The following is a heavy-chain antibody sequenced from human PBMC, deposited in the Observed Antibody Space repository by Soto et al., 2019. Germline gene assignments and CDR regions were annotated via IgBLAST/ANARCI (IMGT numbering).Heavy chain of an antibody. CDR3: ARVADCTNGVCLDY. Sequence: GASVKVSCKASGGTFSSYTISWVRQAPGQGLEWMGRIIPILGIANYAQKFQGRVTITADKSTSTAYMELSSLRSEDTAVYYCARVADCTNGVCLDYWGQGTLVTVSS. CDR2: IIPILGIA. D-gene: IGHD2-8*01. CDR1: GGTFSSYT. J-gene: IGHJ4*02. V-gene: IGHV1-69*02.